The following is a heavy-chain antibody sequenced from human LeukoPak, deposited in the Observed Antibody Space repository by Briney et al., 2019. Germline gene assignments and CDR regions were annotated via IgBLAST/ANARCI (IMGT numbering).Heavy chain of an antibody. CDR1: GGSISSGGYY. CDR2: IYHSGST. CDR3: ARSKYSWPFDY. Sequence: SQTLSLTCTVSGGSISSGGYYWSWIRQPPGKGLEWIGYIYHSGSTYYNPSLKSRVTISVDRSKNQFSLKLSSVTAADTAVYYCARSKYSWPFDYWGQGTLVTVSS. D-gene: IGHD5-18*01. J-gene: IGHJ4*02. V-gene: IGHV4-30-2*01.